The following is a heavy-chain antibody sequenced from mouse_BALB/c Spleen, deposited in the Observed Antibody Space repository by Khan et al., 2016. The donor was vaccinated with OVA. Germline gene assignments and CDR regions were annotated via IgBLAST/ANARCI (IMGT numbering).Heavy chain of an antibody. D-gene: IGHD2-10*01. Sequence: VQLQESGPGLVAPSQSLSITCTISGFSLTNYGVHWVRQPPGKGLEWLVVIWSDGSITYSSLLKSRLSISKDNSKRQDFLQMNSLQTDDTAMYSRARQPYYHYYNMDYWGQGTSVTVSS. V-gene: IGHV2-6-1*01. J-gene: IGHJ4*01. CDR2: IWSDGSI. CDR3: ARQPYYHYYNMDY. CDR1: GFSLTNYG.